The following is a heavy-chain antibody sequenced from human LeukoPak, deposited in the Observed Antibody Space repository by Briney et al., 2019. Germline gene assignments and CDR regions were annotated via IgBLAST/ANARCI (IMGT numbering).Heavy chain of an antibody. CDR3: ARGITGTYWYFDI. CDR1: GFTVSSNY. Sequence: GGSLRLSCATSGFTVSSNYMNWVRQAPGKGLEWVSSITSTSTYIYSADSLKGRFTISRDNAKNSLYLQMNSLRAEDTAVYYCARGITGTYWYFDIWGRGTLVTVSS. D-gene: IGHD1-7*01. CDR2: ITSTSTYI. J-gene: IGHJ2*01. V-gene: IGHV3-21*06.